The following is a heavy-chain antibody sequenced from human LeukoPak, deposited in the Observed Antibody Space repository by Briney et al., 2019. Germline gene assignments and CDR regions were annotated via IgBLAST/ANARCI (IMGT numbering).Heavy chain of an antibody. CDR1: GFTFSSYW. CDR2: ISGSDGST. CDR3: AKDGYSNYPYYFDY. Sequence: GGSLRLSCAASGFTFSSYWMSWVRQAPGKGLEWVSAISGSDGSTYYADSVKGRFTISRDNSKNTLYLEMNSLRPEDTAVYHCAKDGYSNYPYYFDYWGQGTLVTVSS. V-gene: IGHV3-23*01. J-gene: IGHJ4*02. D-gene: IGHD4-4*01.